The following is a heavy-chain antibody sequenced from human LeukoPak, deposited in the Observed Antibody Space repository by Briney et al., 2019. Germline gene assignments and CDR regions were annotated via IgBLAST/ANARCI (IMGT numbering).Heavy chain of an antibody. D-gene: IGHD3-9*01. CDR3: AKLPYFAYFDY. CDR1: GFTFSSYA. V-gene: IGHV3-23*01. Sequence: PGGSLRLSRAASGFTFSSYAMNWVRQAPGKGLESVSAISGSGGSIYYADSVKGRFTISRDNSKNTLYLQMNSLRAEDTAVYHCAKLPYFAYFDYWGQGTLVSVSS. CDR2: ISGSGGSI. J-gene: IGHJ4*02.